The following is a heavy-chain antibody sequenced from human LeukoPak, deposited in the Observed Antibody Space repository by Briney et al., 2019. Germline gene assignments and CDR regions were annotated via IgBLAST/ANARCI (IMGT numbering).Heavy chain of an antibody. V-gene: IGHV1-2*04. CDR2: INPNSGGT. CDR3: ARMYYDFWSGYYPRRRYGMDV. D-gene: IGHD3-3*01. CDR1: GYTFTGYY. J-gene: IGHJ6*02. Sequence: ASVKVSCKASGYTFTGYYMHWVRQAPGQGLEWMGWINPNSGGTNYAQKFQGWVTMTRDTSISTAYMELSRLRSDDTAVYYCARMYYDFWSGYYPRRRYGMDVWGQGTTVTDSS.